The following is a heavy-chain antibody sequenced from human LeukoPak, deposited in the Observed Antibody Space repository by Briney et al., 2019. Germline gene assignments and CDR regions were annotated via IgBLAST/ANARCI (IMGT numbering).Heavy chain of an antibody. J-gene: IGHJ4*02. CDR1: GFTFRNYG. V-gene: IGHV3-33*01. D-gene: IGHD4/OR15-4a*01. CDR3: TRDSAKSFDD. Sequence: GRSLKLSCAASGFTFRNYGFHWVRQAPGMGLEWVAVIYHDGSYKFYADSVKGRFTFSRDNSKNTVFLEMNSLRAEDTAMYYCTRDSAKSFDDWGQGTLVTVSS. CDR2: IYHDGSYK.